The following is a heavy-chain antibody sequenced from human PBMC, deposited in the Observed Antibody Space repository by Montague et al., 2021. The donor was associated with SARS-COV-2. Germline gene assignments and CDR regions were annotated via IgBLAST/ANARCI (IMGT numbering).Heavy chain of an antibody. D-gene: IGHD3-22*01. CDR2: INHRGST. CDR1: DGSFSDYS. CDR3: ARGRQHINMVVVVVTGGEYCFDF. Sequence: SKTLSLTCAVYDGSFSDYSWTWIRQPPGKGLEWIGEINHRGSTNYNPSLKSRVTISVDTSKNQFSLKMTSVTAADTAVYYCARGRQHINMVVVVVTGGEYCFDFWGQGTLVAVSS. J-gene: IGHJ4*02. V-gene: IGHV4-34*01.